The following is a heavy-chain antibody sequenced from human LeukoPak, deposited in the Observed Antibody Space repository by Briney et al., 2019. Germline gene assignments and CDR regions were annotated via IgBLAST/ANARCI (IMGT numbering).Heavy chain of an antibody. V-gene: IGHV3-30*04. CDR1: GFTFSSYA. D-gene: IGHD6-19*01. Sequence: HPGGSLRLSCAASGFTFSSYAMHWVRQAPGKGLEWVAVISYDGSSKYYADSVKGRFTISRDNSKNTLYLQMNSLRAEDTAVYYCARAGIAVAGTFDYWGQGTLVTVSS. J-gene: IGHJ4*02. CDR2: ISYDGSSK. CDR3: ARAGIAVAGTFDY.